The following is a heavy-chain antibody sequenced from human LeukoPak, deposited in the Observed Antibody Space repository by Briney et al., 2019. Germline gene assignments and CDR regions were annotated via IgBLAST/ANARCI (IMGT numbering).Heavy chain of an antibody. CDR1: GFTFSSYS. V-gene: IGHV3-21*01. CDR3: ATLRGYKPPYYYYMDV. Sequence: GGSLRLSCAASGFTFSSYSMNWVRQAPGKGLEWVSSISSSSSYIYYADSVKGRFTISRDNAKNSLYLQMNSLRAEDTAVYYCATLRGYKPPYYYYMDVWGKGTTVTVSS. D-gene: IGHD1-1*01. J-gene: IGHJ6*03. CDR2: ISSSSSYI.